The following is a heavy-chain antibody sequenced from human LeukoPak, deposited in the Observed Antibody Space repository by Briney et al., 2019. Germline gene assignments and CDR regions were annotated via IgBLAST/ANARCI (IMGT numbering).Heavy chain of an antibody. V-gene: IGHV3-7*01. D-gene: IGHD5-12*01. CDR1: GFTFSKYW. CDR3: ARVNPLVAPGALDI. CDR2: IKQDGSAK. J-gene: IGHJ3*02. Sequence: GGSLRLSCVVSGFTFSKYWMTWVRQAPGKGLAWVANIKQDGSAKYYMDSVKGRFAISRDNAKNSLYLRMNSLGAEDTAVYYCARVNPLVAPGALDIWGQGTMVAVSS.